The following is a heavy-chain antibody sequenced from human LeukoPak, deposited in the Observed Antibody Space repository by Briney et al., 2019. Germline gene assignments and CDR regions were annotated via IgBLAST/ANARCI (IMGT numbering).Heavy chain of an antibody. V-gene: IGHV3-11*01. CDR3: ARGSLPGGRWIQLWLQSGYFDY. CDR1: GFTFSDYY. Sequence: PGGSLRLSCAASGFTFSDYYMSWIRQAPGKGLEWVSYISSSGSTIYYADSVKGRFTISRDNAKNSLYLQMNSLRAEDTAVYYCARGSLPGGRWIQLWLQSGYFDYWGQGTLVTVSS. D-gene: IGHD5-18*01. J-gene: IGHJ4*02. CDR2: ISSSGSTI.